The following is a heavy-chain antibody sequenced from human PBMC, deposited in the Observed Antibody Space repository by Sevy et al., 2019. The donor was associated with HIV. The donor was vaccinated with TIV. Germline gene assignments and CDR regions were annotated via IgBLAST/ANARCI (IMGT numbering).Heavy chain of an antibody. D-gene: IGHD4-17*01. CDR2: IYPRGSA. Sequence: SETLSLTCAVSHYSIRSAYQWGSIRQSPGKGLEWIGSIYPRGSAFYNSSLKSRLSISVDMSKNQFSLNLRSVTAADTAVYYCVEDKNDYGGSYFESWGPGTLVTVSS. CDR1: HYSIRSAYQ. V-gene: IGHV4-38-2*01. CDR3: VEDKNDYGGSYFES. J-gene: IGHJ4*02.